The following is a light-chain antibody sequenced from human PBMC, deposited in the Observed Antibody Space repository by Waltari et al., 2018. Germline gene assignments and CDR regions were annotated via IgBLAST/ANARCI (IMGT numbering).Light chain of an antibody. V-gene: IGKV1-NL1*01. CDR3: HQYYTSALD. CDR2: DAS. CDR1: QGISNS. J-gene: IGKJ4*01. Sequence: DIQITHSPSSLSASVGARVSITCRASQGISNSLAWYQQRPGKAPKLLIYDASRLESGVPSRFSGSGSGTDYTLTISSLQPEDFATYYCHQYYTSALDFGGGTKVEIK.